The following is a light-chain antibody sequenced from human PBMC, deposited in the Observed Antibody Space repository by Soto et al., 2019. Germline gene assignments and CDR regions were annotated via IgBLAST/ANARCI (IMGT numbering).Light chain of an antibody. Sequence: DIQMTQSQSFVSASIGARVTITCRARQGIGSWLAWYQQVPGRAPRHLIFPASPFPSGVSSRFRCNGPGTDITPTITSLQTADFATYLCLQPNNFPVTFGEAPKVEMK. CDR3: LQPNNFPVT. J-gene: IGKJ4*01. CDR1: QGIGSW. V-gene: IGKV1-12*01. CDR2: PAS.